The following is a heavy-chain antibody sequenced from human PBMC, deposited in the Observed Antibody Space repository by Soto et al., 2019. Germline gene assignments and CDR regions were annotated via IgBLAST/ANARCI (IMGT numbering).Heavy chain of an antibody. CDR3: ARDSGEWELPHYFAY. CDR1: GYTFTSYG. D-gene: IGHD1-26*01. V-gene: IGHV1-18*01. J-gene: IGHJ4*02. Sequence: ASVKVSCKASGYTFTSYGISWVRQAPGQGLEWMGWISAYNGNTNYAQKLQGRVTMTTDTSTSTAYMELRSLRSDDTAVYYCARDSGEWELPHYFAYWGQGTLVTVSS. CDR2: ISAYNGNT.